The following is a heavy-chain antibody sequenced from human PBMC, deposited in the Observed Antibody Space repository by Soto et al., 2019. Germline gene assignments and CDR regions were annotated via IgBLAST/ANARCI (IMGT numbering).Heavy chain of an antibody. CDR2: ISGSGGST. CDR1: GFTFSSYA. V-gene: IGHV3-23*01. CDR3: AKDRTYYDFWSGRYMDV. D-gene: IGHD3-3*01. J-gene: IGHJ6*03. Sequence: GSLRLSCAASGFTFSSYAMSWVRQAPGKGLEWVSAISGSGGSTYYADSVKGRFTISRDNSKNTLYLQMNSLRAEDTAVYYCAKDRTYYDFWSGRYMDVWGKGTTVTVSS.